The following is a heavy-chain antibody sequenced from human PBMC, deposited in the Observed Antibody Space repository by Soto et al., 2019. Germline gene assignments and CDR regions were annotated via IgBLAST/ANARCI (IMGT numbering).Heavy chain of an antibody. V-gene: IGHV3-7*01. J-gene: IGHJ6*03. D-gene: IGHD6-13*01. Sequence: PGGSLRLSCAASGFTFSSYWMSWVRQAPGKGLEWVANIKQDGSEKYYVDSVKGRFTISRDNAKNSLYLQMNSLRAEDTAVYYCARDTYAAGNWYYYYYMDVWGTGTTVT. CDR1: GFTFSSYW. CDR2: IKQDGSEK. CDR3: ARDTYAAGNWYYYYYMDV.